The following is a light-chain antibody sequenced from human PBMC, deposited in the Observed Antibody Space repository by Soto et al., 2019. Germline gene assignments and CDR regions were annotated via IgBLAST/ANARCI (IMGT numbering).Light chain of an antibody. Sequence: DIQMTQSPSSLSASVGDRVTITCRASETIASYLNWYQQRPGKAPMLLIYAASSLQSGVPSRFGGSGSGTDFTLTITSLQSEDFATYYCQQTYNSPLTFGQGTRLDFK. CDR1: ETIASY. V-gene: IGKV1-39*01. CDR3: QQTYNSPLT. CDR2: AAS. J-gene: IGKJ1*01.